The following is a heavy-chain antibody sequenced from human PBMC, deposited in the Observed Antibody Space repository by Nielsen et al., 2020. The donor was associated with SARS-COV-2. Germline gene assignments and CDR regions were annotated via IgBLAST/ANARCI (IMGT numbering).Heavy chain of an antibody. V-gene: IGHV3-9*01. CDR1: GFTFDDYA. CDR2: ISWNSGSI. CDR3: AKGASAVYWYFDL. Sequence: SLKISCAASGFTFDDYAMHWVRQAPGKGLEWVSGISWNSGSIGYADSVKGRFTISRDNAKNSLYLQMNSLRAEDTALYYCAKGASAVYWYFDLWGRGTLVTVSS. D-gene: IGHD4-17*01. J-gene: IGHJ2*01.